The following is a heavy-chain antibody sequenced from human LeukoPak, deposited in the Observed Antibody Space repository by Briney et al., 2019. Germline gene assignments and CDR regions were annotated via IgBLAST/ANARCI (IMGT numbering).Heavy chain of an antibody. V-gene: IGHV3-64*01. CDR2: ISSNGGST. J-gene: IGHJ6*02. Sequence: GGSLRLSCAASGFTFSSYAMHWVRQAPGKGLKYVSAISSNGGSTYYANSVKGRFTISRDNSKNTLYLQMGSLRAEDMAVYYCAREGGSGSSYYYYYYGMDVWGQGTTVTVSS. D-gene: IGHD3-10*01. CDR1: GFTFSSYA. CDR3: AREGGSGSSYYYYYYGMDV.